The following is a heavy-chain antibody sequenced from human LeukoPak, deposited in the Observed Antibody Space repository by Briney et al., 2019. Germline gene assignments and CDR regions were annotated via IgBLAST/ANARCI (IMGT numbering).Heavy chain of an antibody. CDR3: ARDQGGNVRFDP. CDR2: ISAYNGNT. Sequence: ASVKVSCKASGYTFTSYGISWVRQAPGQGLEWMGWISAYNGNTNYAQKLQGRVTMTTDTSTRTGFMELRSLRCDDTAVYYCARDQGGNVRFDPWGQGTLVTVSS. D-gene: IGHD3-10*02. J-gene: IGHJ5*02. CDR1: GYTFTSYG. V-gene: IGHV1-18*01.